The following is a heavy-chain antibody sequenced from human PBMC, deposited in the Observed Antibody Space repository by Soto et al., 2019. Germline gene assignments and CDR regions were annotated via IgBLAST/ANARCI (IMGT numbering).Heavy chain of an antibody. CDR3: ARYLLGCGYTYGDV. Sequence: QVQLVQSGAEVKKPGSSVKVSCKASGGTFSNYALISWVRLAPGQGLEWMGGIIPIDATVNYAQKFQGRITITADEFTTTAVMDLGSLRSEDTAVYYCARYLLGCGYTYGDVWGQGTTVTVSS. CDR2: IIPIDATV. CDR1: GGTFSNYA. J-gene: IGHJ6*01. V-gene: IGHV1-69*12. D-gene: IGHD6-25*01.